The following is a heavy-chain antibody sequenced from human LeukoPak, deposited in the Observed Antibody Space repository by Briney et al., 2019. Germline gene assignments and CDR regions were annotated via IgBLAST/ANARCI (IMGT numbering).Heavy chain of an antibody. CDR2: IAGSDTTT. J-gene: IGHJ4*02. D-gene: IGHD3-22*01. V-gene: IGHV3-48*03. CDR1: GFAFSAYE. Sequence: GGSLRLSCLASGFAFSAYEMNWVRQAPGKGLEWVSYIAGSDTTTYYADSVKGRFTIFRDNAKNSLYLQMNSLRAEDTALYYCTTLGYHLDSWGQGTLVTVSS. CDR3: TTLGYHLDS.